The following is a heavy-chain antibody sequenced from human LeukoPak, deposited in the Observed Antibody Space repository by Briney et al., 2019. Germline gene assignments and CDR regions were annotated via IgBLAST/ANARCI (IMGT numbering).Heavy chain of an antibody. CDR1: GYTFTSYY. V-gene: IGHV1-46*01. D-gene: IGHD3-10*01. Sequence: ASVKVSCKASGYTFTSYYMHWVRQAPGQGLEWMGIINPSGGSTSYAQKFQGRVTMTRDTSTSTVYMELSSLRSEDTAVYYCARVGFSMVRGVMPYYYGMDVWGQGTTVTVSS. CDR2: INPSGGST. CDR3: ARVGFSMVRGVMPYYYGMDV. J-gene: IGHJ6*02.